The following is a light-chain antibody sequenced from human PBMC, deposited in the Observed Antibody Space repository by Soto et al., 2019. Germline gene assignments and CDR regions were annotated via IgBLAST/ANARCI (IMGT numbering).Light chain of an antibody. V-gene: IGKV3-20*01. CDR3: QQYGSSGT. CDR1: QSVSSN. J-gene: IGKJ1*01. CDR2: GAS. Sequence: MTQSPATLSMSPGEAATRSCRASQSVSSNLAWYQQKPGQAPRLLIYGASNRASGIPDRFSGSGSGTDFTLTISRLEPEDFAVYYCQQYGSSGTFGQGTKVDIK.